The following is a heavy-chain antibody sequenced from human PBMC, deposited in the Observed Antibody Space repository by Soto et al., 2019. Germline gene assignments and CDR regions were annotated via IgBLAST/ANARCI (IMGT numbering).Heavy chain of an antibody. Sequence: GGSLRLSCAASGFTFSTYTMYWVRQAPGKGLEWVAVISYDGNNKNYADSVKGRFTISRDNSKNTLYLQMNSLRAEDTAVYYCARDIVVVPVALDYWGHGTLVTV. CDR1: GFTFSTYT. V-gene: IGHV3-30-3*01. CDR3: ARDIVVVPVALDY. J-gene: IGHJ4*01. CDR2: ISYDGNNK. D-gene: IGHD2-2*01.